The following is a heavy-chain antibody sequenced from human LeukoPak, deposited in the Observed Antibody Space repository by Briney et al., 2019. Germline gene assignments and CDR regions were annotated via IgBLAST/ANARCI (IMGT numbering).Heavy chain of an antibody. D-gene: IGHD3-22*01. CDR3: AIMHGYYDGSGYWVQ. V-gene: IGHV3-23*01. CDR2: ITPNADRT. J-gene: IGHJ1*01. CDR1: GFTVSNNY. Sequence: GGSLRLSCAASGFTVSNNYMNWVRQAPGKGLEWVSFITPNADRTSYADSVEGRFTISRDNPRNTLYMQMNSLRDEDTAVYYCAIMHGYYDGSGYWVQWGQGTLVTVSS.